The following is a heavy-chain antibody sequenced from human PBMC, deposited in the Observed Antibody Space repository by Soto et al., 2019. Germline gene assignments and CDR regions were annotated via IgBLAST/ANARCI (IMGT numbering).Heavy chain of an antibody. D-gene: IGHD1-26*01. CDR2: FDPEDGET. V-gene: IGHV1-24*01. CDR1: GYTLTELS. J-gene: IGHJ4*02. CDR3: AKDLGSGSYALLEQPISAVYN. Sequence: ASVKVSCKVSGYTLTELSMHLVRQAPGKGLEWMGGFDPEDGETIYAQKFQGRVTMTEDTSTDTAYMELSSLRSEDTAVYYCAKDLGSGSYALLEQPISAVYNWGQGNLLTVSS.